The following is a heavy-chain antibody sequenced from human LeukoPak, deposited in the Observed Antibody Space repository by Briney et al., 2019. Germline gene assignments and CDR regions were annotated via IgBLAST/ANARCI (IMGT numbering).Heavy chain of an antibody. V-gene: IGHV4-34*01. CDR3: ARLQATVTIHAYFDY. Sequence: SETLSLTCAVYGGSFSGYYWSWLRQPPGKGLEWMGEINHSGSTNYNPSLKSRVTISVDTSKNQFSLKLSSVTAADTAVYYCARLQATVTIHAYFDYWGQGTLVTVSS. CDR2: INHSGST. CDR1: GGSFSGYY. D-gene: IGHD4-17*01. J-gene: IGHJ4*01.